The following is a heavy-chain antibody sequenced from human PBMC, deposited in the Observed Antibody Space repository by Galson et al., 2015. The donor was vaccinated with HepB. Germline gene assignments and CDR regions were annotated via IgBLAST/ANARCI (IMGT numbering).Heavy chain of an antibody. J-gene: IGHJ6*02. CDR1: GFTFGDYA. CDR3: TRDKGIVVVPAAAKPESPQIYYSGMDV. V-gene: IGHV3-49*04. D-gene: IGHD2-2*01. CDR2: ISSKAYGGTT. Sequence: SLRLSCAASGFTFGDYAMSWVRQAPGKGLEWVGFISSKAYGGTTEYAASVKGRFTNARGDSKRIAYLQMNSLKTEDTSGYYCTRDKGIVVVPAAAKPESPQIYYSGMDVWGQATPLPVSS.